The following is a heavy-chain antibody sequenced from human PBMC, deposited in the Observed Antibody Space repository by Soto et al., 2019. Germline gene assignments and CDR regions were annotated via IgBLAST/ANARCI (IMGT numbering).Heavy chain of an antibody. D-gene: IGHD1-26*01. J-gene: IGHJ4*02. Sequence: QVQLVQSGAEVKKPGASVKVSCKASGYTFTSYYMHWVRQAPGQGLEWMGIINPSGGSTSYAQKFQGRVTMTRDTSTSTVYMELSSLRSEDTAVYYCAKTKYEPIVPGYYFDYWGQGTLVTVSS. CDR1: GYTFTSYY. V-gene: IGHV1-46*03. CDR3: AKTKYEPIVPGYYFDY. CDR2: INPSGGST.